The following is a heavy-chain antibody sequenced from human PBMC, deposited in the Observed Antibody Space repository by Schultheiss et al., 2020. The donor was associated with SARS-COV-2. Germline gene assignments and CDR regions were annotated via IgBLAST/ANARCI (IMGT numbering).Heavy chain of an antibody. CDR1: GYTFTGYY. J-gene: IGHJ4*02. V-gene: IGHV1-2*02. CDR3: ARERTVSYSSSSDY. CDR2: INPNSGGT. Sequence: ASVKVSCKASGYTFTGYYMHWVRQAPGQGLEWMGWINPNSGGTNYAQKFQGRVTMTRDTSISTAYMELSSLRSEDTAVYYCARERTVSYSSSSDYWGQGTLVTVSS. D-gene: IGHD6-6*01.